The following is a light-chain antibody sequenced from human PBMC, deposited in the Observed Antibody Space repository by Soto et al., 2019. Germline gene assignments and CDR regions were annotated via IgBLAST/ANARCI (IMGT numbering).Light chain of an antibody. Sequence: QSALTQPPSASGSPGQSVTISCTGTSSDVGGYNYVSWYQRHPGKAPKLMIYEVIKRPSGVPDRFSGSKSGNTASLTVSGLQAEDEADYYCSSYAGSNNPYVFGTGTKLTVL. V-gene: IGLV2-8*01. J-gene: IGLJ1*01. CDR3: SSYAGSNNPYV. CDR2: EVI. CDR1: SSDVGGYNY.